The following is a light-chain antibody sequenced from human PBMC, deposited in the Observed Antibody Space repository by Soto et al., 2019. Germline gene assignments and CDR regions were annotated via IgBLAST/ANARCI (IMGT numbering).Light chain of an antibody. CDR3: QQANSFPAMYT. Sequence: AIQLTQSPSSLSASVGDRVTITCRASQGISSALAWYQQKPGKAPKLLIYAASSLQSGVPSRFSGSGSGTDFTLTISSLQPEDFATYYCQQANSFPAMYTFGQGTKLEIK. J-gene: IGKJ2*01. CDR2: AAS. V-gene: IGKV1-13*02. CDR1: QGISSA.